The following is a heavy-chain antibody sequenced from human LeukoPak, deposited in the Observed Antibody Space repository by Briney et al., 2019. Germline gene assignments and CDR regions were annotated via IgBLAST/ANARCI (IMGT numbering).Heavy chain of an antibody. Sequence: GGSLRLSCAASGFTFSSYWMHWVRQAPGKGLVWVSRISSDGSSTTYADSVKGRFTISRDNAKNTLYLQMNSLRAEDTAVYYCARGYSGSYRVDYWGKGTTVTVSS. V-gene: IGHV3-74*01. J-gene: IGHJ6*04. CDR3: ARGYSGSYRVDY. CDR2: ISSDGSST. D-gene: IGHD1-26*01. CDR1: GFTFSSYW.